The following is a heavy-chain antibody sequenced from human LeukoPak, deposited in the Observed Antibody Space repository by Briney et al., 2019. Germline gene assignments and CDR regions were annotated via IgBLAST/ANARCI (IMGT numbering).Heavy chain of an antibody. J-gene: IGHJ5*02. CDR3: ARGDYDILTGSSHNWFDP. D-gene: IGHD3-9*01. CDR2: IYPSGGST. Sequence: ASVKVSCKASVYTFTSYYMHWVRQAPGQGLEWMGIIYPSGGSTSYAQKFQGRVTMTRDMSTSTVYMELSSLRSEDTAVYYCARGDYDILTGSSHNWFDPWGQGTLVTVSS. CDR1: VYTFTSYY. V-gene: IGHV1-46*01.